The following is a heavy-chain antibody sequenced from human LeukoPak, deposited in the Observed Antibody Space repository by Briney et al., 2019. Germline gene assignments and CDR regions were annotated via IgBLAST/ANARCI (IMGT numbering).Heavy chain of an antibody. V-gene: IGHV4-39*01. J-gene: IGHJ3*02. Sequence: PSETLSLTCTVSGGSISSSSYYWGWIRQPPGKGLEWIGSIYYSGSTYYNPSLKSRVTISVDTSKNQFSLKLSSVTAADTAVYYCARQSYCSSTSCYKGHDFWRAFDIWGQGTMVTVSS. CDR2: IYYSGST. CDR1: GGSISSSSYY. CDR3: ARQSYCSSTSCYKGHDFWRAFDI. D-gene: IGHD2-2*02.